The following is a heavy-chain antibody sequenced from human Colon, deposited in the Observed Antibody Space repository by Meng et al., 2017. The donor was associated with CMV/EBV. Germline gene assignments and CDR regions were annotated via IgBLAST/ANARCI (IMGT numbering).Heavy chain of an antibody. CDR3: ARVSVPYYDFWSGYYPYYYYYGMDV. CDR2: ISSSSSHI. V-gene: IGHV3-21*01. Sequence: GESLKISCAASGFSFSSYSMNWVRQAPGKGLEWVSSISSSSSHIYYAESVKGRFTISRDNAKNSLYLQMNSLRAEDTTVYYCARVSVPYYDFWSGYYPYYYYYGMDVWGQGTTVTVSS. D-gene: IGHD3-3*01. J-gene: IGHJ6*02. CDR1: GFSFSSYS.